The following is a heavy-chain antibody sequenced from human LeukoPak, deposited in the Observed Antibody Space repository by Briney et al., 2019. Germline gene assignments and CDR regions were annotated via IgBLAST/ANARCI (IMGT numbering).Heavy chain of an antibody. J-gene: IGHJ6*02. D-gene: IGHD6-13*01. CDR2: IGTAGDT. Sequence: GGSLRLSCAASGFTFSSYDMHWVRQATGEGLEWVSAIGTAGDTYYPGSVKGRFTISRENAKNSLYLQMNSLRAGDTAVYYCARAGYHYGMDVWGQGTTVTVSS. V-gene: IGHV3-13*04. CDR1: GFTFSSYD. CDR3: ARAGYHYGMDV.